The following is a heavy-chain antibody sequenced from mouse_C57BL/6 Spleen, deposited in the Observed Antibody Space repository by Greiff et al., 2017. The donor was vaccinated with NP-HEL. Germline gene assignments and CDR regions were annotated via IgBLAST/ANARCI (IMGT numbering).Heavy chain of an antibody. CDR3: ARMDTTVSY. Sequence: LQQPGAELVMPGASVKLSCKASGYTFTSYWMHWVKQRPGQGLEWIGEIDPSDSYTNYNQKFKGKSTLTVDKSSSTAYMQLSSLTSEDSAVYYCARMDTTVSYWGQGTLVTVSA. V-gene: IGHV1-69*01. CDR1: GYTFTSYW. D-gene: IGHD1-1*01. J-gene: IGHJ3*01. CDR2: IDPSDSYT.